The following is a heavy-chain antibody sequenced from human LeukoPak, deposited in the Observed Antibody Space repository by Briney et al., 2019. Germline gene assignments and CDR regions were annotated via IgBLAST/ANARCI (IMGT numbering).Heavy chain of an antibody. CDR2: ISAYNGET. D-gene: IGHD5-12*01. Sequence: GASVTVSCTASGYTFTTSGVGWVRQAPGEGLGWMGWISAYNGETNNSQNLQGRVTITTETTTNTAFIQLRSLRSADTAVYYCASVTKSYDCYDYMDVWGKETGDSVSS. V-gene: IGHV1-18*01. J-gene: IGHJ6*03. CDR3: ASVTKSYDCYDYMDV. CDR1: GYTFTTSG.